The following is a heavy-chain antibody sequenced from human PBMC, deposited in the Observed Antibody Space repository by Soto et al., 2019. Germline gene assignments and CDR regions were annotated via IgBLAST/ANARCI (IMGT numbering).Heavy chain of an antibody. CDR1: CGSIISYY. D-gene: IGHD3-10*01. CDR3: ARNYGPGYTFDY. CDR2: IYYSGST. Sequence: FETLSHTRTVSCGSIISYYWSWIRQPPGKGLEWIGYIYYSGSTNYNPSLKSRVTISVDTSKNQFSLKLSSVTAADTAVYYCARNYGPGYTFDYWGQGTLVTVSS. J-gene: IGHJ4*02. V-gene: IGHV4-59*08.